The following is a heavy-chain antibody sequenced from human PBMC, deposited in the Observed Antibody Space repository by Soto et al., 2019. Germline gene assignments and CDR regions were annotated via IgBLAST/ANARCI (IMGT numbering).Heavy chain of an antibody. D-gene: IGHD2-8*01. Sequence: QLQLQESGPGLAKPSETLSLTCTVSGGSISSSSYHWGWIRQPPGKGLEWIGSIFYSGHTYYNPSLKSRVTISVDTPKNQFSLKLRSVTATDTAVYYCARRGVLGYDYWGQGTLVTVSS. V-gene: IGHV4-39*01. J-gene: IGHJ4*02. CDR2: IFYSGHT. CDR1: GGSISSSSYH. CDR3: ARRGVLGYDY.